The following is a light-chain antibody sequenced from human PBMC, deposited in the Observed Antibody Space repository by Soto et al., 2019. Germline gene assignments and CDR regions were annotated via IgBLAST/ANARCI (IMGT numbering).Light chain of an antibody. CDR3: QMYNSASFT. CDR1: QGIRNF. V-gene: IGKV1-27*01. J-gene: IGKJ3*01. Sequence: DIQMTQSPSSLSASVGDRLTIPCRASQGIRNFLAWYQQKPGKVPKLLIYAASTLQSVVPSRFSGSGSGAYFTLTISSLQPEDVATYYCQMYNSASFTFFPGTKGDIK. CDR2: AAS.